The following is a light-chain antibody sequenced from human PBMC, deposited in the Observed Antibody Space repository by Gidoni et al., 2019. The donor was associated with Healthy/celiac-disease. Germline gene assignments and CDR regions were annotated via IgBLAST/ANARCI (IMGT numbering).Light chain of an antibody. CDR3: QSYDSSLSGYVV. CDR2: GNS. J-gene: IGLJ2*01. V-gene: IGLV1-40*01. Sequence: HSVLTQPPAVSGGPGQRVTISGPGSSSNIGAGYDVHWYQQLPGTAPKLLIYGNSNRPSGVPDRSAGSKSGTSASLAITGLQAEDEADYYCQSYDSSLSGYVVFGGGTQLTVL. CDR1: SSNIGAGYD.